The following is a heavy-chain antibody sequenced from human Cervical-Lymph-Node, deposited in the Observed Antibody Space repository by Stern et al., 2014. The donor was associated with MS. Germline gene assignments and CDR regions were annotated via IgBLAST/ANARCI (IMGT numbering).Heavy chain of an antibody. CDR2: IIPVVGTA. V-gene: IGHV1-69*01. Sequence: VQLLESGAEVKKPGSSVKVSCKASGGTFSRYGISWVRQAHGQGLAWMGGIIPVVGTADYAEQFQGRVTITADGSTSTAYMELSSLTSADTAVYYCARGPYNRDFFEYWGQGTLVTVSS. D-gene: IGHD1-1*01. CDR1: GGTFSRYG. J-gene: IGHJ4*02. CDR3: ARGPYNRDFFEY.